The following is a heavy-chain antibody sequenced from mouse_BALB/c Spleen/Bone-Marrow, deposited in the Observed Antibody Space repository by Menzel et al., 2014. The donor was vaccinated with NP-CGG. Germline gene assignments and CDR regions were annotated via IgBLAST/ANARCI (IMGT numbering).Heavy chain of an antibody. CDR3: ARLGYSGWFAY. J-gene: IGHJ3*01. V-gene: IGHV4-1*02. CDR2: INPESNTI. Sequence: EVKLVESGGGLVQPGGSLKLSCAASGFDFSRYWMSWVRQAPGKGLQWIGEINPESNTINYTPSLKDKFIISRDNAKNTLYLQMSKVRSEDTALYCCARLGYSGWFAYWGQGTLVTVSA. D-gene: IGHD2-3*01. CDR1: GFDFSRYW.